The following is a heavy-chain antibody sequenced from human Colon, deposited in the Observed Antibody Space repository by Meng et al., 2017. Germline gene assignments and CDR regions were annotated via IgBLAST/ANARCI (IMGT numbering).Heavy chain of an antibody. J-gene: IGHJ4*02. V-gene: IGHV4-4*02. CDR1: GGSITTNNW. CDR3: ARGGGCVNGVCGSLDY. D-gene: IGHD2-8*01. CDR2: IHPSGGT. Sequence: HLQDTRPRRVTPSGPLSLTCAVAGGSITTNNWWSWVRQPPGKGLEWIGEIHPSGGTNYNPSLKSRVTMSIDNSKRQFSLNLSSVTAADTAVYYCARGGGCVNGVCGSLDYWGQGTLVTVSS.